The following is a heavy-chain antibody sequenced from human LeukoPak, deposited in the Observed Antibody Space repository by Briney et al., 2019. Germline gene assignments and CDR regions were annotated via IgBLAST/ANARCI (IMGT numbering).Heavy chain of an antibody. CDR3: ARRDDYGDYPLDY. Sequence: SETLSLTCTVSGYSISSGYYWGWIRQPPGKGLEWIGSIYHSGSTYYNPSLKSRVTISVDTSKNQFSLKLSSVTAADTAVYYCARRDDYGDYPLDYWGQGTLVTVSS. J-gene: IGHJ4*02. V-gene: IGHV4-38-2*02. CDR2: IYHSGST. CDR1: GYSISSGYY. D-gene: IGHD4-17*01.